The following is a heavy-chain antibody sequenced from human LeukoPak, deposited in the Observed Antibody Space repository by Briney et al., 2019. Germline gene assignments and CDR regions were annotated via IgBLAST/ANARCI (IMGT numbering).Heavy chain of an antibody. CDR3: ARDRLEYYDYVWGSYRYPDY. CDR2: IYSGGST. CDR1: GFTVSSNY. Sequence: PGGSLRLSCAASGFTVSSNYMSWVRQAPGKGPEWVSVIYSGGSTYYADSVKGRFTISRDNAKNTLYLQMNSLRAEDTAVYYCARDRLEYYDYVWGSYRYPDYWGQGTLVTVSS. J-gene: IGHJ4*02. D-gene: IGHD3-16*02. V-gene: IGHV3-53*01.